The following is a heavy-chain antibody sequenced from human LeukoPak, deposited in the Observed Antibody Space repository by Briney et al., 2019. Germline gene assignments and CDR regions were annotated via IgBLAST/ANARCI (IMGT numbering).Heavy chain of an antibody. J-gene: IGHJ4*02. V-gene: IGHV4-59*12. D-gene: IGHD3-10*01. Sequence: PSETLSLTCAVYGGSFSNYYWTWIRQPPGKGLEWIGYIYYSGSSNYNPSLKSRVTMSVDTSENQFSLKLSSVTAADTAVYYCARGQSASLWFGELLGWGQGTLVTVSS. CDR3: ARGQSASLWFGELLG. CDR2: IYYSGSS. CDR1: GGSFSNYY.